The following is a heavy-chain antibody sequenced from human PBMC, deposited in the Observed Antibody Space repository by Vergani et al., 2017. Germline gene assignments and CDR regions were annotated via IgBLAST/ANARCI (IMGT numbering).Heavy chain of an antibody. D-gene: IGHD3-3*01. CDR1: GYTFTGYY. Sequence: QVQLVQSGAEVKKPGASVKVSCKASGYTFTGYYMHWVRQAPGQGLEWMGGFEPEDGETIYAQKFQGRVTMTEDTSTDTAYMELSSLRSEDTAVYYCATGTIFGDGMDVWGQGTTVTVSS. J-gene: IGHJ6*02. CDR2: FEPEDGET. CDR3: ATGTIFGDGMDV. V-gene: IGHV1-24*01.